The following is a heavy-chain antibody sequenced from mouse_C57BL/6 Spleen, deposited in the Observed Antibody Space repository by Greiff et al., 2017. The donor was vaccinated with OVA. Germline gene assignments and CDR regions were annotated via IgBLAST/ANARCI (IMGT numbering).Heavy chain of an antibody. J-gene: IGHJ4*01. D-gene: IGHD2-3*01. CDR1: GYTFTSYW. Sequence: QVQLQQPGAELVKPGASVKLSCKASGYTFTSYWMHWVKQRPGQGLEWIGMIHPNSGSTNYNEKFKSKATLTVDKPSSTAYMQLSSLTSEDSAVYYCARWDGYYKDYYYAMDYWGQGTSVTVSS. CDR2: IHPNSGST. CDR3: ARWDGYYKDYYYAMDY. V-gene: IGHV1-64*01.